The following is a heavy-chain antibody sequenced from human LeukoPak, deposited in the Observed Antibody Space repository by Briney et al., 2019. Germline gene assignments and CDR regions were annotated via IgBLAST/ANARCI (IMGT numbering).Heavy chain of an antibody. D-gene: IGHD2-8*02. CDR1: GFTVSSNY. CDR3: ARGRTATSSFDP. V-gene: IGHV3-53*01. Sequence: GGSLRLSCAASGFTVSSNYMSWVRQAPGKGLEWVSVIYSGGSTYYADSVKGRFTISRDNSKNTLYLQMNSLRAEDTAVYYCARGRTATSSFDPWGQGTLVTVSS. J-gene: IGHJ5*02. CDR2: IYSGGST.